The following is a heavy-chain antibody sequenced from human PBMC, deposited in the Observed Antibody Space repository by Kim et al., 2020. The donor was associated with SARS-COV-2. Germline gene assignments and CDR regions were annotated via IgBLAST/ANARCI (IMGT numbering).Heavy chain of an antibody. CDR2: ISNDGRDK. J-gene: IGHJ4*02. V-gene: IGHV3-30*04. D-gene: IGHD2-2*01. CDR1: GFTLSTYP. Sequence: GGSLRLSCAASGFTLSTYPLHWVRQAPGKGLEWVAVISNDGRDKHYADSVKGRFTISRDNSKNTLDLQRNGLTSEDTAVYYCARDHDLPAGSYFDSWGQGTLVTVSS. CDR3: ARDHDLPAGSYFDS.